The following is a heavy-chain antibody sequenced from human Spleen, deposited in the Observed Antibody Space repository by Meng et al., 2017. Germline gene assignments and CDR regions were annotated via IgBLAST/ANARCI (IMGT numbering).Heavy chain of an antibody. D-gene: IGHD6-19*01. J-gene: IGHJ4*02. Sequence: QLVGSGVDLVKPGGSLRLSCAASGFKFSDYYMTWIRQAPGKGLEWISYISSSGSPIYYAESVKGRFTISRDDAKNSLYLQMSSLRAEDTAVYYCARTGIAVAGCFDYWGQGALVTVSS. CDR1: GFKFSDYY. V-gene: IGHV3-11*04. CDR2: ISSSGSPI. CDR3: ARTGIAVAGCFDY.